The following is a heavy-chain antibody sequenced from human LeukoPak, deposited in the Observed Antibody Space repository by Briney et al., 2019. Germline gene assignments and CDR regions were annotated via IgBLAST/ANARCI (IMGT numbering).Heavy chain of an antibody. D-gene: IGHD4-23*01. Sequence: PGGSLRLSCAASGITFSSYAMNWARQAPGKGLEWVANINQDGSAKYYVDSVKGRFTFSRDNAMNSLFLQMNSLRAEDTAVYYCARDVHGGAFDYWGQGTLVTVSS. J-gene: IGHJ4*02. CDR1: GITFSSYA. CDR2: INQDGSAK. V-gene: IGHV3-7*01. CDR3: ARDVHGGAFDY.